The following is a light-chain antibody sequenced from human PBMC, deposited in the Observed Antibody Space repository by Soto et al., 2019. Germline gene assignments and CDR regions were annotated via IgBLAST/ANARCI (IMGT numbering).Light chain of an antibody. Sequence: EIVLTQSPVTLSSSPGERATLSCRASQSVSSNLAWYQQKPGQAPRLLIHGASSRATGIPDRFSGSGSGTDFTLTISRLEPEDFAVYYCQQYGSIPITFGQGTRLEIK. CDR1: QSVSSN. J-gene: IGKJ5*01. CDR3: QQYGSIPIT. CDR2: GAS. V-gene: IGKV3-20*01.